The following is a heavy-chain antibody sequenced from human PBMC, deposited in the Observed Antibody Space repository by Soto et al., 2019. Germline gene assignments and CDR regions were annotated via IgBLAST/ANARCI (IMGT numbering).Heavy chain of an antibody. D-gene: IGHD2-15*01. CDR3: ARDKGRSPLDY. V-gene: IGHV3-48*01. CDR1: GFTFSGYS. Sequence: EVQLVESGGGLVQPGGSLRLSCAASGFTFSGYSMNWARQAPGKGLEWISYISSSSRTIYYPDSVKGRFTISRDNAKNSLYLQMNSLRAEDTAVYYCARDKGRSPLDYWGQGTLVTVSS. CDR2: ISSSSRTI. J-gene: IGHJ4*02.